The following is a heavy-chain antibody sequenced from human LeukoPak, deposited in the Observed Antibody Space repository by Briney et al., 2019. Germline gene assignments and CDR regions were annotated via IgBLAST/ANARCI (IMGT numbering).Heavy chain of an antibody. CDR3: ARGGTYNDILSFDP. CDR2: IYYTGST. J-gene: IGHJ5*02. CDR1: GGSISYYY. V-gene: IGHV4-59*01. Sequence: PTETLSLTCTVSGGSISYYYWTWIRQSPGKGLEWIGQIYYTGSTNYNPSLERRVTLSLDTSSIQFSLIMTSVTAADTAVYDCARGGTYNDILSFDPWGQGTLVTVSS. D-gene: IGHD3-9*01.